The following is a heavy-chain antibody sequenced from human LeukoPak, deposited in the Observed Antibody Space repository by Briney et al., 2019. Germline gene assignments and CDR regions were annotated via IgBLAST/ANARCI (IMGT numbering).Heavy chain of an antibody. CDR3: ARDREGFDY. CDR1: GYTSTSNY. CDR2: IYPRDGST. J-gene: IGHJ4*02. Sequence: ASVKVSCKASGYTSTSNYIHWVRQAPGQGLEWMGMIYPRDGSTSYAQKFQGRVTVTRDTSTSTVHMELSGLRSEDTAVYYCARDREGFDYWGQGTLVTVSS. V-gene: IGHV1-46*01.